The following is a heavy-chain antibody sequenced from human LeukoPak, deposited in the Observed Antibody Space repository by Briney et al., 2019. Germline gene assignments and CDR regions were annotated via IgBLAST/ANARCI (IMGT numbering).Heavy chain of an antibody. CDR2: ISSNGGST. J-gene: IGHJ4*02. Sequence: PGGSLRLSCSASGFTFSSYAMHWVRQAPGKGLEYVSAISSNGGSTYYADCVKGRFTISRDNSKNTLYLQMSSLRAEDTAVYYCVKKEDGSGSYYIRDALDYWGQGTLVTVSS. CDR3: VKKEDGSGSYYIRDALDY. V-gene: IGHV3-64D*06. CDR1: GFTFSSYA. D-gene: IGHD3-10*01.